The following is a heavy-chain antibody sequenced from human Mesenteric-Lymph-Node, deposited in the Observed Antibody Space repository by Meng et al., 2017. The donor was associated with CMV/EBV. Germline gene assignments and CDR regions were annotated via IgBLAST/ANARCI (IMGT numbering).Heavy chain of an antibody. Sequence: ASVKVSCKASGYTFTNYDIIWVRQATGQGPEWMGWVNPNSGNSGYAQKFQGRVSMAWNTSINTAYMELSSLRYEDTAIYYCAREAYLRATTEHWFDPWGQGTLVTVSS. CDR2: VNPNSGNS. D-gene: IGHD2-21*01. V-gene: IGHV1-8*01. CDR1: GYTFTNYD. CDR3: AREAYLRATTEHWFDP. J-gene: IGHJ5*02.